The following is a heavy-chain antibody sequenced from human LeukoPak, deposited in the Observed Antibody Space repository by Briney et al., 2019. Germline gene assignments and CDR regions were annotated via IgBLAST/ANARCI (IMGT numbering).Heavy chain of an antibody. CDR2: IRYDGSNK. CDR3: ANDLRFGADSYFFDY. Sequence: PGGSLRLSCAASGFTFSSYGMHWVRQAPGKGLECVAFIRYDGSNKYYADSVKGRFTISRDNSKNTLYLQMNSLRAEDTAVYYCANDLRFGADSYFFDYWGQGTLVTVSS. CDR1: GFTFSSYG. J-gene: IGHJ4*02. D-gene: IGHD3-10*01. V-gene: IGHV3-30*02.